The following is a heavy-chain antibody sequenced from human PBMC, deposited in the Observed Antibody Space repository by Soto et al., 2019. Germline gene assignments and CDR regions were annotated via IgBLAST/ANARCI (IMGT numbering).Heavy chain of an antibody. J-gene: IGHJ4*02. Sequence: GVLRLSCAASGFTFSTYALSWVRQAPGKGLEWVSAISANGQGIYYADSVRGRFTISRDNSKNTIFLHMDSLRAEDTAVYYCAKDRNYPRDQFHYWGQGTLVTVS. V-gene: IGHV3-23*01. CDR2: ISANGQGI. D-gene: IGHD1-7*01. CDR1: GFTFSTYA. CDR3: AKDRNYPRDQFHY.